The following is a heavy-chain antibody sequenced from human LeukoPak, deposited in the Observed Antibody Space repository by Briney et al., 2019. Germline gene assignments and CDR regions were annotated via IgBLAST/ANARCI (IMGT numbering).Heavy chain of an antibody. V-gene: IGHV3-21*01. J-gene: IGHJ6*03. CDR3: ARVGSSGWDYYMDV. CDR1: GFTFSSYS. CDR2: ISSSSSYI. D-gene: IGHD6-19*01. Sequence: GGSLRLSCAASGFTFSSYSMNWVRQAPGKGLEWVPSISSSSSYIYYADSVKGRFTISRDNAKDSLYLQMNSLRAEDTAVYYCARVGSSGWDYYMDVWGKGTTVTVSS.